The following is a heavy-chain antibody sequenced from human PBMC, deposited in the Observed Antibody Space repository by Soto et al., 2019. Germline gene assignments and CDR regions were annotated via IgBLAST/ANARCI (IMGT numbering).Heavy chain of an antibody. D-gene: IGHD3-16*01. V-gene: IGHV1-18*01. CDR1: GYIFVNYG. CDR3: VMVDNYVTPTPQDV. J-gene: IGHJ6*02. Sequence: QVQLVQSGDEVKKPGASVKVSCKASGYIFVNYGIAWVRQAPGQGLEWMGWISPYTGNTHSATKIQGRLTMTTDTSTSTVDMDLGSLTSDDTAVYYCVMVDNYVTPTPQDVWGQGTTVTFSS. CDR2: ISPYTGNT.